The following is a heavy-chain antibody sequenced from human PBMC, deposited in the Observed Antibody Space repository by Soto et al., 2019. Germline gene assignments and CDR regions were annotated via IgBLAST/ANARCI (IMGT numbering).Heavy chain of an antibody. J-gene: IGHJ4*02. D-gene: IGHD1-26*01. V-gene: IGHV1-2*02. Sequence: ASVKVSCKASGYTFTVYYMHWVRQAPGQGLGGMGWINPKSGGTMYPQKFQGRVTMTWDTSISTAYMALTRLRSDDTAVYYCARDLAKGGGSAGFDYWGQGTLVTVSS. CDR2: INPKSGGT. CDR3: ARDLAKGGGSAGFDY. CDR1: GYTFTVYY.